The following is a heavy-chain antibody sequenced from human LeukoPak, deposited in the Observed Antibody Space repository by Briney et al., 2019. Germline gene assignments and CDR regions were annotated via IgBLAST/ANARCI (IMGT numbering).Heavy chain of an antibody. V-gene: IGHV3-74*01. D-gene: IGHD6-13*01. CDR2: ISSDASTT. CDR3: ARDTIAAATFSMNYYYYMDV. CDR1: GFTFSSHW. Sequence: GGSLRLSCAASGFTFSSHWMHWVRQTPGKGLVWVSRISSDASTTNYADSVKGRFTISRDNAKNSLYLQMNSLRAEDTAVYYCARDTIAAATFSMNYYYYMDVWGKGTTVTVSS. J-gene: IGHJ6*03.